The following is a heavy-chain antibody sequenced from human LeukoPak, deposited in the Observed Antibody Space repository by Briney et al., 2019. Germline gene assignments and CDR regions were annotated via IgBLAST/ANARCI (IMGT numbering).Heavy chain of an antibody. J-gene: IGHJ4*02. V-gene: IGHV3-30-3*01. CDR1: GFTFSSYA. Sequence: SGRSLRLSCAASGFTFSSYAMHWVRQAPGKGLEWVAVISYDGSNKYYADSVKGRFTISRDNSKNTLYLQMNSLRAEDTAVYYCELELGVYWGQGTLVTVSS. CDR2: ISYDGSNK. CDR3: ELELGVY. D-gene: IGHD1-7*01.